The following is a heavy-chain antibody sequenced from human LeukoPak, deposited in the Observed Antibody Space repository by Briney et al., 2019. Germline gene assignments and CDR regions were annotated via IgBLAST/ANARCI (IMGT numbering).Heavy chain of an antibody. Sequence: GGSLRLSCTGSGFNFGDYALSWVRQAPGKGLEWVGFITSKPYGGTTQYAASVKGRFTISRDDFKGFAYLQMNDLKTEDSAVYYCTRPWSVTYHYYYGMDVWGQGTTVTASS. J-gene: IGHJ6*02. CDR1: GFNFGDYA. D-gene: IGHD4-11*01. CDR3: TRPWSVTYHYYYGMDV. V-gene: IGHV3-49*04. CDR2: ITSKPYGGTT.